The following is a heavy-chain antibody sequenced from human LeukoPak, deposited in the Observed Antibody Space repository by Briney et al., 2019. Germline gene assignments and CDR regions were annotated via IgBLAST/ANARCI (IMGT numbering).Heavy chain of an antibody. V-gene: IGHV4-39*07. J-gene: IGHJ5*02. Sequence: PSETLSLTCTVSGGSISSSSYYWGWIRQPPGKGLEWIGSIYYSGSTYYNPSLKSRVTISVDTSKNQFSLKLRSVTAADTAVYYCARVRPPFDKRRWFDPWGQGTLVTVSS. CDR1: GGSISSSSYY. CDR2: IYYSGST. D-gene: IGHD3-22*01. CDR3: ARVRPPFDKRRWFDP.